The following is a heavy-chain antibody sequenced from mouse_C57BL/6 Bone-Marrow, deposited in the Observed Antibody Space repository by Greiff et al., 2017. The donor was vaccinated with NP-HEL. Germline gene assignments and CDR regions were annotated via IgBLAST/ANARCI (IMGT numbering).Heavy chain of an antibody. J-gene: IGHJ3*01. CDR1: GYTFTSSW. CDR2: INPSSGYT. CDR3: AREGGNWDGFFAY. D-gene: IGHD4-1*02. V-gene: IGHV1-7*01. Sequence: QVQLQQSGAELAKPGASVKLSCKASGYTFTSSWMHWVKQRPGQGLEWIGYINPSSGYTKYNQKFKAKATFTAAQSFSTAYMQRSSLTYEDSAVYYCAREGGNWDGFFAYWGQGTLVTVTA.